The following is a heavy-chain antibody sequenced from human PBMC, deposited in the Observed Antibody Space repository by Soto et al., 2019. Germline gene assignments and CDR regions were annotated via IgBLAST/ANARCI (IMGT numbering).Heavy chain of an antibody. Sequence: EVQLLESGGGLVQPGGSLRLSCAASGFTFSSYAMRWVRQAPGKGLEWVSAISGRGGSTYYADSVKGRFTISRDNSKKTRYLQMKSLGAEDTAVYYCAKDNPGGYSYGYCYYYYYGMAVWGQGTTVTVSS. J-gene: IGHJ6*02. V-gene: IGHV3-23*01. CDR3: AKDNPGGYSYGYCYYYYYGMAV. D-gene: IGHD5-18*01. CDR2: ISGRGGST. CDR1: GFTFSSYA.